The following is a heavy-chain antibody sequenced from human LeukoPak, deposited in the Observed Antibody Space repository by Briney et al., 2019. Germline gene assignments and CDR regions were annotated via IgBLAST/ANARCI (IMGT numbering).Heavy chain of an antibody. CDR2: IRSKAYGGTT. CDR3: TRWTYGYGDY. V-gene: IGHV3-49*04. J-gene: IGHJ4*02. D-gene: IGHD5-18*01. Sequence: GGSLRLSCTVSGFTFGDYALNWVRRAPEKGLEWVGFIRSKAYGGTTEYAASVKGRFTISRDDSKSIAYLQMNSLKTEDTAVYYCTRWTYGYGDYWGQGSLVTVSS. CDR1: GFTFGDYA.